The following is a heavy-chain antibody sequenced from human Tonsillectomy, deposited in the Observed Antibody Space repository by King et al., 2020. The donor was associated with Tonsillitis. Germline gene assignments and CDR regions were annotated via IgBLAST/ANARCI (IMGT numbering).Heavy chain of an antibody. V-gene: IGHV4-59*01. Sequence: QLQESGPGLVKPSETLSLTCTVSGGSITNYYWSLIRQPPGKGLEWIGYISYSGRTSYNPSLKSRVTISVDTSKNQFSLKLNSVTAADTAVYYCARIYGPFDYWGQGTLVTVSS. J-gene: IGHJ4*02. CDR1: GGSITNYY. CDR3: ARIYGPFDY. CDR2: ISYSGRT. D-gene: IGHD3-16*01.